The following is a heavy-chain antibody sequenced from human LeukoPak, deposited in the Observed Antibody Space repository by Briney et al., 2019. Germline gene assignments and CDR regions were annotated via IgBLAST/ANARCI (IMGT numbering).Heavy chain of an antibody. V-gene: IGHV5-51*01. CDR3: ARRYCSGRNCYYFDY. Sequence: PGDSLKISCKGSGYTFPSYWIGWVRQLPGKGLEWRGITHLDDSDTRYSPSFQGQVTISADKSISTAYLQGSSLKASDTAMYYCARRYCSGRNCYYFDYWGQGTLVTVSS. CDR1: GYTFPSYW. CDR2: THLDDSDT. D-gene: IGHD2-15*01. J-gene: IGHJ4*02.